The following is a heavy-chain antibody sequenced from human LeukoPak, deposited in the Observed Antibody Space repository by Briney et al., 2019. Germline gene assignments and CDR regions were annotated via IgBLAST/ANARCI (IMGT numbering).Heavy chain of an antibody. Sequence: PGGSLRLSCAASGFTFSSYAMSWVRQAPGKGLEWVSAISGSGGSTYYADSVKGRFTISRDNSKNTLYLQMNSLRAEDTAVYYCAKVHLYYYDSSGYYGYWGQGTLVTVSS. CDR2: ISGSGGST. D-gene: IGHD3-22*01. V-gene: IGHV3-23*01. J-gene: IGHJ4*02. CDR1: GFTFSSYA. CDR3: AKVHLYYYDSSGYYGY.